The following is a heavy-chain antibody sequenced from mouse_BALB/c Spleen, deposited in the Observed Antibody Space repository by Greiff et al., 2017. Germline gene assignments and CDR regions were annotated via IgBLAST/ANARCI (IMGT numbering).Heavy chain of an antibody. CDR3: AHYGNYAY. J-gene: IGHJ3*01. CDR2: IYPGDGDT. Sequence: QVQLQQSGPELVKPGASVKISCKASGYAFSSSWMNWVKQRPGQGLEWIGRIYPGDGDTNYNGKFKGKATLTADKSSSTAYMQLSSLTSVDSAVYFCAHYGNYAYWGQGTLVTVSA. CDR1: GYAFSSSW. D-gene: IGHD2-1*01. V-gene: IGHV1-82*01.